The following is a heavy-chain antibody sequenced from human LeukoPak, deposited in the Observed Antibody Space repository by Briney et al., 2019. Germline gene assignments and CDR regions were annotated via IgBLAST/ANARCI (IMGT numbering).Heavy chain of an antibody. V-gene: IGHV4-4*07. CDR3: ARGPGYTGSYSFDD. D-gene: IGHD1-26*01. Sequence: SETLSLTCTVSGVSISTYYWSWIRQPAGKGLQYIGRIYGTGNTNYSPSLMSRVTMSVDTSNNQFSLKLSSVTAADTALYFCARGPGYTGSYSFDDWGQGTLVTVSS. CDR1: GVSISTYY. J-gene: IGHJ4*02. CDR2: IYGTGNT.